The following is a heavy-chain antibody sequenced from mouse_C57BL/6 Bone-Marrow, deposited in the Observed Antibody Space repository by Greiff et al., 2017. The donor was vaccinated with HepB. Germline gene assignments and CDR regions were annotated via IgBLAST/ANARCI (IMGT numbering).Heavy chain of an antibody. D-gene: IGHD2-2*01. J-gene: IGHJ1*03. CDR1: GFNIKDDY. V-gene: IGHV14-4*01. Sequence: EVKLQESGAELVRPGASVKLSCTASGFNIKDDYMHWVKQRPEQGLEWIGWIDPENGDTEYASKFQGKATITADTSSNTAYLQLSSLTSEDTAVYYCTTWVYYGSPGYFDVWGTGTTVTVSS. CDR2: IDPENGDT. CDR3: TTWVYYGSPGYFDV.